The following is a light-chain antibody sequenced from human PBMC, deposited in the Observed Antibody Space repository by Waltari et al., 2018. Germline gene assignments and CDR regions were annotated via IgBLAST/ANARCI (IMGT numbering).Light chain of an antibody. Sequence: SYKLTQPPSLSVSPGQTASLTCSGDDLEDYYVAWYQQRPGQSPVLLIYQDTKRPSGIPERFSGSNAGNTATLTIRETQTIDDADYYCQAWDNSAVIFGGGTTLTVL. V-gene: IGLV3-1*01. CDR1: DLEDYY. J-gene: IGLJ2*01. CDR2: QDT. CDR3: QAWDNSAVI.